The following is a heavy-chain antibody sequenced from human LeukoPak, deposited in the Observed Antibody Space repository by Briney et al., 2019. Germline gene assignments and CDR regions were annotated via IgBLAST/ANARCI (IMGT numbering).Heavy chain of an antibody. J-gene: IGHJ6*02. CDR3: ARGRTTLYSDYYYGMDV. D-gene: IGHD2/OR15-2a*01. V-gene: IGHV3-53*01. Sequence: GGSLRLSCAASGFTVSSNYMSWVRQAPGKGLEWGSVIYSGGSTYYADSVKGRFTISRDNSKNTLYLQMNSLRAEDTAVYYCARGRTTLYSDYYYGMDVWGQGTTVTVSS. CDR1: GFTVSSNY. CDR2: IYSGGST.